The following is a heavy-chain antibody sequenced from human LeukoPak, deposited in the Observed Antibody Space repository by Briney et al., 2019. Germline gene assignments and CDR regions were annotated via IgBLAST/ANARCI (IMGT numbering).Heavy chain of an antibody. V-gene: IGHV4-59*01. CDR3: ARLSGYSSGHYYSNY. J-gene: IGHJ4*02. CDR1: GGSISSDY. CDR2: IYYRGST. D-gene: IGHD3-22*01. Sequence: PSETLSLTCTVSGGSISSDYWSWIRQPPGKGLEWIGYIYYRGSTNYNPSLKSRVTISVDTSKNQFSLKLSSVTAADTAVYYCARLSGYSSGHYYSNYWGQGTLVTVSS.